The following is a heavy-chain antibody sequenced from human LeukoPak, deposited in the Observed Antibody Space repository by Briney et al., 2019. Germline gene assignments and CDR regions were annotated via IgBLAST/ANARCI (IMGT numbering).Heavy chain of an antibody. V-gene: IGHV1-46*01. CDR3: ARAVGNRPFDY. J-gene: IGHJ4*02. CDR1: GYTFTSYY. Sequence: ASMKVSCKASGYTFTSYYMHWVRQAPGQGLEWMGIINPSGGSTSYAQKFQGRVTMTRDTSTSTVYMELSSLRSEDTAVYYCARAVGNRPFDYWGQGTLVTVSS. CDR2: INPSGGST. D-gene: IGHD7-27*01.